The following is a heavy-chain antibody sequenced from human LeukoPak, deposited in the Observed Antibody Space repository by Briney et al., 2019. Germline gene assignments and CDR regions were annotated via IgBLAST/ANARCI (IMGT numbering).Heavy chain of an antibody. CDR1: GFTFSNAW. V-gene: IGHV3-15*01. Sequence: GGSLRLSCAASGFTFSNAWMSWVRQAPGKGLEWVGRIKSKTDGGTTDYAAPVKGRFTISRDDSKNTLYLQMNSLKTEDTAVYYCTTFSILGYCSSTSCYTGYMDVWGKGTTVTVSS. J-gene: IGHJ6*03. CDR2: IKSKTDGGTT. CDR3: TTFSILGYCSSTSCYTGYMDV. D-gene: IGHD2-2*02.